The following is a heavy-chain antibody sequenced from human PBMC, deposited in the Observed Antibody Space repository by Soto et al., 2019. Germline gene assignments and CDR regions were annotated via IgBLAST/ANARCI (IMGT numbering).Heavy chain of an antibody. J-gene: IGHJ1*01. V-gene: IGHV3-15*07. CDR3: TTVAR. CDR1: GFTFSDTW. CDR2: IKRQIDGGTT. Sequence: EVQLVESGGGVIKPGGSLRLSCAASGFTFSDTWMNWVRQAPGKGLEWVGSIKRQIDGGTTDYAAPVKGRFTISRDDSTNTLYLRMNSLKTEDTGVYYCTTVARWGQGTLVTVSS.